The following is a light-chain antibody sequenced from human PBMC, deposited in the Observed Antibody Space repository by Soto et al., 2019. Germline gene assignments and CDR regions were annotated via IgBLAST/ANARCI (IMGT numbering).Light chain of an antibody. CDR1: QSVSSSY. V-gene: IGKV3-20*01. CDR2: GAS. CDR3: QQYGSSPWT. J-gene: IGKJ2*01. Sequence: EIVLTQSPGTLSVSPGEGATLSCRASQSVSSSYLAWYQQKPGQAPRLLIYGASSRATGIPDRFSGSASGTDFTLTISGLEPEDFAVYYCQQYGSSPWTFGQGTKLEIK.